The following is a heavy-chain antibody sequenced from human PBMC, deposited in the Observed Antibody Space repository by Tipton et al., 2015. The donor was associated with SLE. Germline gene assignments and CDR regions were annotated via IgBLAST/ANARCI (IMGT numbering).Heavy chain of an antibody. Sequence: SLRLSCAASGFTFSDYYMSWIRQAPGKGLEWLSYISRSSSYTNYADSVKGRFTISRDNAKNSLYLQMSSLRADDTAVYYCAREGGGPPASFDYWGQGTLVTVSS. V-gene: IGHV3-11*06. J-gene: IGHJ4*02. CDR2: ISRSSSYT. D-gene: IGHD2-2*01. CDR3: AREGGGPPASFDY. CDR1: GFTFSDYY.